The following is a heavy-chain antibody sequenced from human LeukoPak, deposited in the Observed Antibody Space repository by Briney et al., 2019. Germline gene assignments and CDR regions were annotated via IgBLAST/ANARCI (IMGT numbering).Heavy chain of an antibody. Sequence: GGSLRLSCAASGFTFSTNYMSWVRQAPGKGLEWVSVIYSGGSTYYADSVKGRFTISRDNSKNTLYLQMNSLRAEDTAVYYCARGVTPDWFDPWGQGTPVTVSS. V-gene: IGHV3-66*01. CDR3: ARGVTPDWFDP. CDR1: GFTFSTNY. D-gene: IGHD2-21*02. CDR2: IYSGGST. J-gene: IGHJ5*02.